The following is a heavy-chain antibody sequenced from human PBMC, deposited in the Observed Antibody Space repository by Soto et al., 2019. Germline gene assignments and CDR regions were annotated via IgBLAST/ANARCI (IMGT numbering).Heavy chain of an antibody. CDR3: ARPYYDFWSGYPHWFDP. CDR2: IYYSGST. CDR1: GGSISSSSYY. J-gene: IGHJ5*02. Sequence: PSETLSLTCTVSGGSISSSSYYWGWIRQPPGKGLEWIGSIYYSGSTYYNPSLKSRVTISVDTSKNQFSLKLCSVTAADTAVYYCARPYYDFWSGYPHWFDPWGQGTLVT. V-gene: IGHV4-39*01. D-gene: IGHD3-3*01.